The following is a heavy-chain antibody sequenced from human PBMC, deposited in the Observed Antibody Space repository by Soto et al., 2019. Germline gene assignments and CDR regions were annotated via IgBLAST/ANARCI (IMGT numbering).Heavy chain of an antibody. Sequence: SETLSLTCTVSGGSMYSYFWSWIRQPPGKGLEWIGYVYSGGSTNYNPSLKSRVTFSVDTSKNQVSLKLRSVTAADTAVYYCARADRKWLDPWGQGILVTVS. V-gene: IGHV4-59*01. CDR2: VYSGGST. CDR1: GGSMYSYF. J-gene: IGHJ5*02. CDR3: ARADRKWLDP.